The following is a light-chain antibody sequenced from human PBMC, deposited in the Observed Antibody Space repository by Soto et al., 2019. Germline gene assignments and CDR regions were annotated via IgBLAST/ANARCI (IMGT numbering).Light chain of an antibody. CDR3: QQYNNWPPIT. CDR1: QSVSSN. J-gene: IGKJ5*01. CDR2: GAS. Sequence: EIVMTQSPATLSVSPGERATLSCRASQSVSSNLAWYQQKPGQAPRLLIYGASTRATGIPARFSGSGSGTXXXXXIXXXQSEDFAXXYCQQYNNWPPITFGQGTRLEIK. V-gene: IGKV3-15*01.